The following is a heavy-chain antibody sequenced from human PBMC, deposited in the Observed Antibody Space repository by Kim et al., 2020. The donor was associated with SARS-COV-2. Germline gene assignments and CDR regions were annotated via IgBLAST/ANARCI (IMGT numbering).Heavy chain of an antibody. CDR1: GGTFSSYA. CDR2: IIPIFGTA. Sequence: SVKVSCKASGGTFSSYAISWVRQAPGQGLEWMGGIIPIFGTANYAQKFQGRVTITADESTSTAYMELSSLRSEDTAVYYCARGPKHYDILTGYYYNYGMDVWGQGTTVTVSS. V-gene: IGHV1-69*13. D-gene: IGHD3-9*01. J-gene: IGHJ6*02. CDR3: ARGPKHYDILTGYYYNYGMDV.